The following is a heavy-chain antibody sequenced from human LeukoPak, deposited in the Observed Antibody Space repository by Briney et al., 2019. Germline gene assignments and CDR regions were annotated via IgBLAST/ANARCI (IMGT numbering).Heavy chain of an antibody. D-gene: IGHD2-2*03. V-gene: IGHV3-7*01. CDR2: IKQDGSEK. Sequence: GGSLRLSCAASGFTFSSYWMSWVRQAPGKGLEGVANIKQDGSEKYYVDSVKGRFTISRDNAKNSLYPQMNSLRAEDTAVYYCARVEIVVVPAVPNFDYWGQGTLVTVSS. CDR3: ARVEIVVVPAVPNFDY. CDR1: GFTFSSYW. J-gene: IGHJ4*02.